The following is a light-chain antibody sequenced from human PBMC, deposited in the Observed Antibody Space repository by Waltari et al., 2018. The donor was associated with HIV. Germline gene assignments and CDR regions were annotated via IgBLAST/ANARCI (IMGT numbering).Light chain of an antibody. Sequence: AVQFTQSPSSLSASVGDRVTITCRASQGIGDALAWYQQKPGNTPNLLIYDASTLERGVPSRFSGSGSGTDFTLTISSLQPEDFATYYCQQFDSHPPTFGGGSKVES. CDR3: QQFDSHPPT. V-gene: IGKV1-13*02. CDR1: QGIGDA. J-gene: IGKJ4*01. CDR2: DAS.